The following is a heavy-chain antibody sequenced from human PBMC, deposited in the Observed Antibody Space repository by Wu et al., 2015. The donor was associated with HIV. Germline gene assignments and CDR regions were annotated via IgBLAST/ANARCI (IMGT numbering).Heavy chain of an antibody. CDR3: AREGSSTWYPQDEFFQY. Sequence: QVQLVQSGAAVKKPGSSVKVSCKAFGGTFSSSAISWVRQAPGQGLEWVGRIIPVLRTTDYAQKFQGRVTITTDESTSTAYMELSSLRSEDTAVYYCAREGSSTWYPQDEFFQYWGQGTLLIVSS. V-gene: IGHV1-69*11. CDR1: GGTFSSSA. J-gene: IGHJ1*01. D-gene: IGHD6-13*01. CDR2: IIPVLRTT.